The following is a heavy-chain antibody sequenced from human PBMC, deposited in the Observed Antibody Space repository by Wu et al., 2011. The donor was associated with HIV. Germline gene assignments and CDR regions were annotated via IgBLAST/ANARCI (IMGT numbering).Heavy chain of an antibody. CDR2: ISAYNGDT. D-gene: IGHD3-22*01. V-gene: IGHV1-18*01. J-gene: IGHJ4*02. CDR3: ARGIPYYYESSGYSSTPYYFDY. Sequence: QVQLVQSGAEVKKPGASVKVSCKASGDSFTNYGISWVRQAPGQGLEWMGWISAYNGDTEYVQKYQGRVTMTTDTSTSTAYMELRSLRSDDTAVYYCARGIPYYYESSGYSSTPYYFDYWGQGTLVTVSS. CDR1: GDSFTNYG.